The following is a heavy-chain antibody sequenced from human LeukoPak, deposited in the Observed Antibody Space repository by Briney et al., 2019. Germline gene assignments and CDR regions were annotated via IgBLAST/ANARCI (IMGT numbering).Heavy chain of an antibody. J-gene: IGHJ4*02. CDR3: ASGYSGYDALDY. CDR2: IYYSGST. CDR1: GGSISSYY. D-gene: IGHD5-12*01. Sequence: PSETLSLTCTVSGGSISSYYWSWIRQPPGKGLEWIGYIYYSGSTNYNPSLKSRVTISVDTSKNQFSLKLSSVTAADTAVYYCASGYSGYDALDYWGQGTLVTVSS. V-gene: IGHV4-59*01.